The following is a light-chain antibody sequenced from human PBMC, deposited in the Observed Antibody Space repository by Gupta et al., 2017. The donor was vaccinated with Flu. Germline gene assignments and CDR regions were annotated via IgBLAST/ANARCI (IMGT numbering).Light chain of an antibody. CDR3: QQYKSYPLT. V-gene: IGKV1-5*03. Sequence: QLTQSPSTLSASVGDRVTITCRASQSFSTYLAWYQQKPGKAPRLLIYKASNLESGVPSRFSASGSGTEFTLTISSLQPDDFATYYCQQYKSYPLTFGGGTKVEIK. CDR1: QSFSTY. CDR2: KAS. J-gene: IGKJ4*01.